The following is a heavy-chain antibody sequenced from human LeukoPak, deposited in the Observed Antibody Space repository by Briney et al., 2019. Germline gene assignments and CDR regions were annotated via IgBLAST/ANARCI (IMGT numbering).Heavy chain of an antibody. Sequence: SGGSLRLSCATSGFSFRGFYMGWIRQAPGKGLEWVSYISMSTTTIYYADSVKGRFTISRDDAKNSLFLQMNSLRAEDTAVYYCAKDIVAPGLFFDYWGQGTLVTVSS. CDR1: GFSFRGFY. V-gene: IGHV3-11*01. J-gene: IGHJ4*02. CDR3: AKDIVAPGLFFDY. CDR2: ISMSTTTI. D-gene: IGHD5-12*01.